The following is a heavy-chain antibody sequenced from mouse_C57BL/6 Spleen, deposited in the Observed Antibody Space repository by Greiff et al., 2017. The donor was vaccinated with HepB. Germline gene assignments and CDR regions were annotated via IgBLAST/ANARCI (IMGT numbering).Heavy chain of an antibody. D-gene: IGHD2-5*01. CDR1: GFTFSSYA. Sequence: EVQVVESGGGLVKPGGSLKLSCAASGFTFSSYAMSWVRQTPEKRLEWVATISDGGSYTYYPDNVKGRFTISRDNAKNNLYLQMSHLKSEDTAMYYCARAYYSNYPAWFAYWGQGTLVTVSA. CDR2: ISDGGSYT. V-gene: IGHV5-4*01. J-gene: IGHJ3*01. CDR3: ARAYYSNYPAWFAY.